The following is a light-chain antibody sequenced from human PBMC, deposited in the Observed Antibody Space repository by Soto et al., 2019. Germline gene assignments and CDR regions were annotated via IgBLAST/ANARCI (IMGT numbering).Light chain of an antibody. Sequence: QAVVTQPPSVSAAPGQKVTISCSGSSSNIGNNYVSWFQHLPGTAPKLLIYENNLRPSGIPDRFSGSKSGTSATLGITGLQTGDEADYYCGTWDSSLSAGVFGGGTKLTVL. CDR3: GTWDSSLSAGV. CDR1: SSNIGNNY. V-gene: IGLV1-51*02. CDR2: ENN. J-gene: IGLJ3*02.